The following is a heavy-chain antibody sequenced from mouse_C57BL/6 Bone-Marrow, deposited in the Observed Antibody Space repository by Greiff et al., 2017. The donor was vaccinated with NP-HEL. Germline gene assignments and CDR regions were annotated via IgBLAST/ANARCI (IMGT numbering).Heavy chain of an antibody. CDR3: AGRDGYDEFAY. D-gene: IGHD2-2*01. J-gene: IGHJ3*01. V-gene: IGHV1-55*01. CDR2: IYPGSGST. Sequence: VQLQQPGAELVKPGASVKMSCKASGYTFTSYWITWVKQRPGQGLEWIGDIYPGSGSTNYNEKFKSKATLTVDKSSSTAYMRLSSLTSEDSAVYCCAGRDGYDEFAYWGQGTLVTVSA. CDR1: GYTFTSYW.